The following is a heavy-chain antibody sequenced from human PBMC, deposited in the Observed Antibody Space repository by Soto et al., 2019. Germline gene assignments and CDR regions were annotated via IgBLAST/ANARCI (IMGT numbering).Heavy chain of an antibody. CDR3: LRVRSGGSGYFYH. D-gene: IGHD2-15*01. CDR2: ISDTSSHI. J-gene: IGHJ4*02. Sequence: PGRSLRISCAASGFTFSIYTMTWVRQAPGKGLEWVSSISDTSSHIYYSDSVEGRFTVSRDNAKNSLYLQVNSLRAEDTAVYYFLRVRSGGSGYFYHCGQGTLVTVSS. V-gene: IGHV3-21*01. CDR1: GFTFSIYT.